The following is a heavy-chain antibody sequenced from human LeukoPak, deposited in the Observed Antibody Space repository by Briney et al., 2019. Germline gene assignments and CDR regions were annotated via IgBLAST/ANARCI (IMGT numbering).Heavy chain of an antibody. V-gene: IGHV4-39*07. Sequence: PSETLSPTCTVSGGSISSSSYYWGWTRQPPGKGLEWIGRIYYSGSTYYNPSLKSRVTISVDTSKNQFSLKLSSVTAADTAVYYCARVPLSGSYGLDYWGQGTLVTVSS. CDR2: IYYSGST. D-gene: IGHD1-26*01. J-gene: IGHJ4*02. CDR1: GGSISSSSYY. CDR3: ARVPLSGSYGLDY.